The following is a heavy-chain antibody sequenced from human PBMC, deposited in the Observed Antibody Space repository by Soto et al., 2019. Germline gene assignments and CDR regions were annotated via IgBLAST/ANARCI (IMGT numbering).Heavy chain of an antibody. CDR1: GFTFSGFW. V-gene: IGHV3-74*01. CDR3: ALANGYMNTHLDS. J-gene: IGHJ4*02. CDR2: VNLDGSRP. Sequence: EVQLVESGGGFVQPGGSLRLSCAASGFTFSGFWMYWVRQAPGKGLVWVSRVNLDGSRPTFADSVKGRFTISRDNAKNTLSLQMNSLRAEDTAVYFCALANGYMNTHLDSWGQGTLVTVSS. D-gene: IGHD5-18*01.